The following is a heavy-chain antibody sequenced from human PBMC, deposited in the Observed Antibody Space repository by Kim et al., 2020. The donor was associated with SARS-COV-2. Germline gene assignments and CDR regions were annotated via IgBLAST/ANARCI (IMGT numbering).Heavy chain of an antibody. CDR3: ARAYCSSTSCYGYYYMDV. V-gene: IGHV3-66*01. J-gene: IGHJ6*03. Sequence: VKGRFPISRDNSKNTLYLQMNSLRAEDTAVYYCARAYCSSTSCYGYYYMDVWGKGTTVTVSS. D-gene: IGHD2-2*01.